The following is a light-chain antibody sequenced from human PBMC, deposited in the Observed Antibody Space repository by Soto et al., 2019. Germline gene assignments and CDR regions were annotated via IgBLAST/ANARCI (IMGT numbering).Light chain of an antibody. CDR3: QQYNSYSVT. CDR1: QSISSW. V-gene: IGKV1-5*01. CDR2: HAS. J-gene: IGKJ5*01. Sequence: DIQMTQSPATLSASVGDRVTITCRASQSISSWLAWYQQKPGKAPKLLIYHASSLESGVPSRFRGSGSGTEFTLTISSLQPDDFAPYYCQQYNSYSVTLGQGTRLEIK.